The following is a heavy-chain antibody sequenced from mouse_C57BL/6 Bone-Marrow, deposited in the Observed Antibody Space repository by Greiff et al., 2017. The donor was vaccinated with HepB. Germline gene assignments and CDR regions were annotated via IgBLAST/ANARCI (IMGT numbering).Heavy chain of an antibody. CDR2: IHPNSGST. V-gene: IGHV1-64*01. J-gene: IGHJ1*03. CDR1: GYTFTSYW. CDR3: ARSITTVVRSFDV. Sequence: VQLQQPGAELVKPGASVKLSCKASGYTFTSYWMHWVKQRPGQGLEWIGMIHPNSGSTNYNEKFKSKATLTVDKSSSTAYMQLSSLTSEDSAVYYCARSITTVVRSFDVWGTGTTVTVSS. D-gene: IGHD1-1*01.